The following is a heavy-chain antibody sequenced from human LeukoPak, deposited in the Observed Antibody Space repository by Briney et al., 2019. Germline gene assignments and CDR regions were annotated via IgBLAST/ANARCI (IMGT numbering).Heavy chain of an antibody. J-gene: IGHJ5*02. CDR1: GFTFSSYW. V-gene: IGHV3-7*03. CDR3: ATDPYGDYETDT. CDR2: IKQDGSEK. Sequence: GGSLRLSCAASGFTFSSYWITWVRQAPGKGLEWVANIKQDGSEKYYVDSVKGRFTISRDNAKNSLYLQMNSLKTEDTAVYYCATDPYGDYETDTWGQGTLVSVSS. D-gene: IGHD4-17*01.